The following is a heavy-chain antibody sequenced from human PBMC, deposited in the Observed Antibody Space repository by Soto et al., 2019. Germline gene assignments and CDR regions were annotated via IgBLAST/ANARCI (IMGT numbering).Heavy chain of an antibody. D-gene: IGHD2-15*01. CDR3: TKANRYCSGANCFTFDY. V-gene: IGHV3-23*01. J-gene: IGHJ4*02. CDR1: GFTFSNYA. Sequence: GESLRLSCTASGFTFSNYAMSWVRQAPGKGLEWVSTFSSGGGGTYYADSVKGRFTISRDNSKNTLSLQMNSLRAEDTAVYYCTKANRYCSGANCFTFDYWGLGTLVTVSS. CDR2: FSSGGGGT.